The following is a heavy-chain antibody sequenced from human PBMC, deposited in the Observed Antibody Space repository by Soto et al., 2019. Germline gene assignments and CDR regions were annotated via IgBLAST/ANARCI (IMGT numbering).Heavy chain of an antibody. V-gene: IGHV4-59*01. J-gene: IGHJ4*02. Sequence: SETLSLTCTVSGVSISSYYWNWIRQPPGKELEWIGYIYYSGNTNYNPSLKSRVTISVDTSKNQFSLKPSSVTAADTAVYYCARTLSSSWLRTFDYWGRGTLVTVSS. CDR1: GVSISSYY. CDR2: IYYSGNT. D-gene: IGHD6-13*01. CDR3: ARTLSSSWLRTFDY.